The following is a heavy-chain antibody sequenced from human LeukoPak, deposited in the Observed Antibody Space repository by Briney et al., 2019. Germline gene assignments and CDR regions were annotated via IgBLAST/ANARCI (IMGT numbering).Heavy chain of an antibody. Sequence: SETLSLTCTVSGGSISSYYWSWIRQPPGKGLEWIGYIYYSGSTNYNPSLKSRVTISVDRSKNQFSLKLSSVTAADTAVYYCASTYCSSTSCYSFDYWGQGTLVTVSS. CDR2: IYYSGST. D-gene: IGHD2-2*01. CDR3: ASTYCSSTSCYSFDY. CDR1: GGSISSYY. J-gene: IGHJ4*02. V-gene: IGHV4-59*12.